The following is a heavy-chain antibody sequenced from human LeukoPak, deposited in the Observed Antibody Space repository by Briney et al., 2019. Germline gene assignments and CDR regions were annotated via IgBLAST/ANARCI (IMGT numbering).Heavy chain of an antibody. CDR3: ARDRDWSVLYDASDI. D-gene: IGHD3/OR15-3a*01. Sequence: GGSLRLSCAASGFTFSSYSMNWVRQAPGKGLEWVSFISSSSSYIYYADSVKGRFTISRDNAKNSLYLQMSSLRAEDTAVYYCARDRDWSVLYDASDIWGQGTMVTVSS. CDR1: GFTFSSYS. CDR2: ISSSSSYI. V-gene: IGHV3-21*01. J-gene: IGHJ3*02.